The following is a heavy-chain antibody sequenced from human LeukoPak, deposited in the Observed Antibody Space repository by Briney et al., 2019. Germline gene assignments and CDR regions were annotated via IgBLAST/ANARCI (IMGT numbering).Heavy chain of an antibody. CDR2: IWYDGSNK. V-gene: IGHV3-33*01. D-gene: IGHD3-16*02. CDR1: GFTFSSYG. J-gene: IGHJ4*02. CDR3: AREGYDYVWGSYRQYYFDY. Sequence: PGGSLRLTCAASGFTFSSYGMHWVRQAPGKGLEGVAVIWYDGSNKYYADSVKGRFTISRDNSKNTLYLQMNSLRAEDTAVYYCAREGYDYVWGSYRQYYFDYWGQGTLVTVSS.